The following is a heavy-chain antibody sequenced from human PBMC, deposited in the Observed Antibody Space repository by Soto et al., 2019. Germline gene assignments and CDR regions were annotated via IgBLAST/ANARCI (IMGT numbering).Heavy chain of an antibody. Sequence: QVQLQESGPGLVKPSQTLSLTCTVSGGSISTGGYYWTWIRQNPGKGLEWIGYIYYSGSTYYTPSLKGRVTLSVDTSKNQFSLKLSSVTAADTAVYYCARGLSVTLFDNWGQGTLVTVSS. J-gene: IGHJ4*02. CDR1: GGSISTGGYY. D-gene: IGHD4-17*01. V-gene: IGHV4-31*03. CDR2: IYYSGST. CDR3: ARGLSVTLFDN.